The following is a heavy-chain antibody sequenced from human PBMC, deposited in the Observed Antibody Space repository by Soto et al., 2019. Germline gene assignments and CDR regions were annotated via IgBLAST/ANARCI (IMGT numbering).Heavy chain of an antibody. D-gene: IGHD2-15*01. V-gene: IGHV1-69*13. Sequence: SVKVSCKASGGTFSSYAISWVRQAPGQGLEWMGGIIPIFGTANYAQKFQGRVTITADESTSTAYMELSSLRSEDTAVYYCARDGVVVAATHYYYGMHVWGQGTTVTVSS. CDR3: ARDGVVVAATHYYYGMHV. CDR2: IIPIFGTA. CDR1: GGTFSSYA. J-gene: IGHJ6*02.